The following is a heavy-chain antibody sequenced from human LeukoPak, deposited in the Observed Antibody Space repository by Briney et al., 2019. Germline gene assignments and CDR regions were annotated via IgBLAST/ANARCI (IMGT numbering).Heavy chain of an antibody. CDR1: GGSISSYY. CDR2: IYYSGST. CDR3: ARGRKWFDP. V-gene: IGHV4-59*01. J-gene: IGHJ5*02. Sequence: SETLSLTCTVSGGSISSYYWSWIRQPPGKGLEWIGHIYYSGSTNYNPSLKSRVTISVDTSKNQFSLKLSSVTAADTAVYYCARGRKWFDPWGQGTLVTVSS.